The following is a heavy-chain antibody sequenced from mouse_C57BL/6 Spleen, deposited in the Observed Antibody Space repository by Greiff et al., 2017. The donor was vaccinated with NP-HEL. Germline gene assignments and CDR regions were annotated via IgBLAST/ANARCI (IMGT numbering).Heavy chain of an antibody. CDR3: ARRGRNPYAMDY. CDR1: GYAFSSYW. J-gene: IGHJ4*01. D-gene: IGHD2-1*01. CDR2: IYPGDGDT. Sequence: VQLQQSGAELVKPGASVKISCKASGYAFSSYWMNWVKQRPGKGLEWIGQIYPGDGDTNYNGKFKGKATLTADKSSSTAYMQLSSLTSEDSAVYFCARRGRNPYAMDYWGQGTSVTVSS. V-gene: IGHV1-80*01.